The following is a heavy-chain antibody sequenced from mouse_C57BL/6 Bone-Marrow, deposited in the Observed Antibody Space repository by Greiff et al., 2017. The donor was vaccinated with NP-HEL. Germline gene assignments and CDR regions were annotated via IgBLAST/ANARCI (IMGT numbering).Heavy chain of an antibody. CDR1: GYTFTSYW. CDR3: ARRYGSLFDY. V-gene: IGHV1-64*01. D-gene: IGHD1-1*01. CDR2: IHPNSGST. J-gene: IGHJ2*01. Sequence: IQLQQPGAELVKPGASVKLSCKASGYTFTSYWMHWVKQRPGQGLEWIGMIHPNSGSTNYNEKFKSKATLTVDNSSSTAYMQLSSLTSEDSAVYCCARRYGSLFDYWGQGTTLTVSS.